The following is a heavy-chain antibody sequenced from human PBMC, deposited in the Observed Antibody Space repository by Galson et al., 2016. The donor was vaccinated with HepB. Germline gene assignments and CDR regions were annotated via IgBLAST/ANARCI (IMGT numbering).Heavy chain of an antibody. V-gene: IGHV3-23*01. D-gene: IGHD1-26*01. CDR2: VSASGAKT. CDR3: ARGDIVGAIFDY. Sequence: LRLSCAGSGFNFSNYAMTWVRQAPGKGLEWVAGVSASGAKTYYADSGEGRFTISKDNSKNTLYLHMNSLRAGDTAVYYCARGDIVGAIFDYWGQGTLVTVSS. J-gene: IGHJ4*02. CDR1: GFNFSNYA.